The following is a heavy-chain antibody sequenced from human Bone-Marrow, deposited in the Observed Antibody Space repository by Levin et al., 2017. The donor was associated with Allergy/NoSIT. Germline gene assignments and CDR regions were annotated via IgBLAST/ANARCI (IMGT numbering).Heavy chain of an antibody. J-gene: IGHJ4*02. Sequence: GESLKISCAASGFTFSSYAMNWVRQAPGKGLEWVSVIRGGGDTTYYADSVKGRFTISRDNSKKTLYLEMNSLRAEDTAVYYCAKDLTTETIGYFDYWGQGTLVTVSS. CDR1: GFTFSSYA. CDR2: IRGGGDTT. V-gene: IGHV3-23*01. D-gene: IGHD1-1*01. CDR3: AKDLTTETIGYFDY.